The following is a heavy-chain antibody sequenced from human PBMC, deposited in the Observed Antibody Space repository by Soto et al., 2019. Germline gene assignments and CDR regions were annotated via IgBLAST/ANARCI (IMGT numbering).Heavy chain of an antibody. D-gene: IGHD3-16*01. J-gene: IGHJ5*02. CDR1: GGSFSGYY. CDR3: ASRRTYNWFDP. Sequence: QVQLQQWGAGLLKPSETLSLTCAVYGGSFSGYYWSWIRQPPGKGLEWIGEINHSGSTNYNPSLKSPVTISVDTSKNQFSLKLSSVTAADTAVYYCASRRTYNWFDPWGQGTLVTVSS. CDR2: INHSGST. V-gene: IGHV4-34*01.